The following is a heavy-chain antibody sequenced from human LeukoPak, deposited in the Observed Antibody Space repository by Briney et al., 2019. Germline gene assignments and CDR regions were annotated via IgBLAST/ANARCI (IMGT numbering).Heavy chain of an antibody. CDR3: ARDAGIYGMDV. Sequence: RGSLRLSCAASGFTFSSYAMSRVRQAPGKGLVWVSRIKSDGISTSYADSVKGRFTISRDDAKNTLYLQMNSLRVEDTAVYYCARDAGIYGMDVWGQGTTVTVSS. J-gene: IGHJ6*02. CDR1: GFTFSSYA. V-gene: IGHV3-74*01. CDR2: IKSDGIST. D-gene: IGHD3-10*01.